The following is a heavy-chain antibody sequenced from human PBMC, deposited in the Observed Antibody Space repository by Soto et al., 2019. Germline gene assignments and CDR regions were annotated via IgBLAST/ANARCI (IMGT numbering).Heavy chain of an antibody. Sequence: EVQLVESGGGLVKPGGSLRLSCAASGFTFKDAWMSWVRQAPGKGLEWVGHIKSTATGGTTDYAAPVKGRFTISKDGSENTLYLQMNSLKTETTDMYFCTWHLDIWGQGTSVIVSS. V-gene: IGHV3-15*01. J-gene: IGHJ6*02. CDR3: TWHLDI. CDR2: IKSTATGGTT. CDR1: GFTFKDAW.